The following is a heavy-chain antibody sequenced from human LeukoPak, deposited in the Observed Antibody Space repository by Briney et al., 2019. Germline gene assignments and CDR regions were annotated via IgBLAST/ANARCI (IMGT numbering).Heavy chain of an antibody. CDR1: GFTFSGYW. CDR2: INSDGSST. CDR3: ARDIAVAGSYFDY. D-gene: IGHD6-19*01. V-gene: IGHV3-74*01. J-gene: IGHJ4*02. Sequence: GGPLRPSCAASGFTFSGYWMHWGRQAPGKGRGWGSGINSDGSSTSYADSVKGRFTISRDNAKNTLYLQMNSLRAEDTAVYYCARDIAVAGSYFDYWGQGTLVTVSS.